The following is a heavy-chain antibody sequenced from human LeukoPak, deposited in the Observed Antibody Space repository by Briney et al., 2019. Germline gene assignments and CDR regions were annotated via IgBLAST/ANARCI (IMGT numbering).Heavy chain of an antibody. Sequence: ASVKVSCMASGYTFTSYAMHWVRPAPGQRLEWMRWINASNGNAKYSQKFQGRVTITRDTSASTAYMELSSLRSEDTAVYYCARGSLYRYCSGGSCYLGYWGQGTLVTVSS. J-gene: IGHJ4*02. CDR1: GYTFTSYA. V-gene: IGHV1-3*01. CDR2: INASNGNA. D-gene: IGHD2-15*01. CDR3: ARGSLYRYCSGGSCYLGY.